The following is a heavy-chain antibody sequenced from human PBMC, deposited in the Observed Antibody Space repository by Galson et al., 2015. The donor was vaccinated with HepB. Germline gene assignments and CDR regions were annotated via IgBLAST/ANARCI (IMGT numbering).Heavy chain of an antibody. D-gene: IGHD3-16*01. Sequence: SLRLSCAASGFTFSDYDMNWVRQAPGKGLQWVSYINSGASTIYYADSVKGRFTISRDNAKNSLYLQMNSLRAEDTAVYYCARAWGERLFDYWGQGTLVTVSS. J-gene: IGHJ4*02. V-gene: IGHV3-48*03. CDR1: GFTFSDYD. CDR2: INSGASTI. CDR3: ARAWGERLFDY.